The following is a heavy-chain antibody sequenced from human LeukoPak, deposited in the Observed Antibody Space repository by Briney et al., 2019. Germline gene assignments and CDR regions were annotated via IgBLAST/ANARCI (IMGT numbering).Heavy chain of an antibody. V-gene: IGHV3-21*04. Sequence: GGSLRLSCAASGFTFSSYNMNWVRQAPGKGLEWVSSISSSSSYIYYADSVKGRFTISRDNAKNSLYLQMNSLRAEDTAVYYCARARPVYSSSWYYFDYWGQGTLVTVSS. CDR3: ARARPVYSSSWYYFDY. D-gene: IGHD6-13*01. J-gene: IGHJ4*02. CDR1: GFTFSSYN. CDR2: ISSSSSYI.